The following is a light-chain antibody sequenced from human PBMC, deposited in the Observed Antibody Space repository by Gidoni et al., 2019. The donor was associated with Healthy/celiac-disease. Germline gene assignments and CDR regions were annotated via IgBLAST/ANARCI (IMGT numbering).Light chain of an antibody. Sequence: DIQMTPSPSSLSASVGDRVTITCRASQSIRSYLNLYQQKPGKAPKLLIYAASSLQSGVPSRFSGSGSGTDFTLTISSLQPEDFATYYCQQSYSTPPTFGQGTKLEIK. V-gene: IGKV1-39*01. CDR2: AAS. J-gene: IGKJ2*01. CDR1: QSIRSY. CDR3: QQSYSTPPT.